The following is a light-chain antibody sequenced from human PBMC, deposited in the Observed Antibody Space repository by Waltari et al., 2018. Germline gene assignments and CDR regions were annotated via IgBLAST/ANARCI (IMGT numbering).Light chain of an antibody. Sequence: EIVLTQSPGTLSLSPGDRATLSCWASQSVGRALAWYQQKPGQAPRLLIYGASTRASGIPDRFSGSGSGTDFSLTINRLEPEDFAVYYCQHYVRLPVTFGQGTKVEIK. V-gene: IGKV3-20*01. CDR2: GAS. CDR1: QSVGRA. J-gene: IGKJ1*01. CDR3: QHYVRLPVT.